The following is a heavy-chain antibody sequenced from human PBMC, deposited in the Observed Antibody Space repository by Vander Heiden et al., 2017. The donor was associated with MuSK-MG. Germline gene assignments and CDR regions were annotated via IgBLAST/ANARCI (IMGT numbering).Heavy chain of an antibody. CDR1: GGSISSYY. D-gene: IGHD3-3*01. CDR2: IYYSGST. V-gene: IGHV4-59*01. J-gene: IGHJ6*03. Sequence: QVQLQESGPGLVKPSETLSLTCTDSGGSISSYYWSWIRQPPGKGLEWIGYIYYSGSTNYNPSLKSRVTISVDTSKNQFSLKLSSVTAADTAVYYCARSYYDFWSGYPYYYYYYMDVWGKGTTVTVSS. CDR3: ARSYYDFWSGYPYYYYYYMDV.